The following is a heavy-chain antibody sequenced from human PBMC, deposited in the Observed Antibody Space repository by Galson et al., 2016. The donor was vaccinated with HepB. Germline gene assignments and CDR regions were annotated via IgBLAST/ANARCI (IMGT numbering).Heavy chain of an antibody. J-gene: IGHJ4*02. CDR2: ISRNSGSI. Sequence: SLRLSCAASGFTFDDYAMHWVRQAPGKGLEWVSGISRNSGSIGYADSVKGRFTISRDNAKNSLYLQMTSLRAEDTALYYCAKPYSSGWPPDYWGQGALVTVSS. CDR3: AKPYSSGWPPDY. D-gene: IGHD6-19*01. V-gene: IGHV3-9*01. CDR1: GFTFDDYA.